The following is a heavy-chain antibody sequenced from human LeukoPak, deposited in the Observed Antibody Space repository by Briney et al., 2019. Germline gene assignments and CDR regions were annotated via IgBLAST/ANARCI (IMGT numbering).Heavy chain of an antibody. CDR2: MNPNSGNT. CDR3: ARANLPYYDFWSGKYYYYYYMDV. V-gene: IGHV1-8*03. Sequence: ASVKVSCKSSGYTFTSYDINWVRPGTGQGLEWMGWMNPNSGNTGYAQKFQGRVTITRNTSISTAYMELSSLRSEDTAVYYCARANLPYYDFWSGKYYYYYYMDVWGKGTTVTVSS. J-gene: IGHJ6*03. D-gene: IGHD3-3*01. CDR1: GYTFTSYD.